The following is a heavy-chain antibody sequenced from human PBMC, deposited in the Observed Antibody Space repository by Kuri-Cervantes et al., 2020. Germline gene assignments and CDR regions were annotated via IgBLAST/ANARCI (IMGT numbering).Heavy chain of an antibody. Sequence: GESLKISCAASGFTFSIYSMNWVRQAPGKGLEWVAGIDWNGGSTGYADSVKVRFTFFRENAKNSLYLQMNSLRADDTALYYCARVNYYYDSGSYHGWFDPWGQGTLVTVSS. V-gene: IGHV3-20*04. J-gene: IGHJ5*02. CDR2: IDWNGGST. CDR3: ARVNYYYDSGSYHGWFDP. CDR1: GFTFSIYS. D-gene: IGHD3-10*01.